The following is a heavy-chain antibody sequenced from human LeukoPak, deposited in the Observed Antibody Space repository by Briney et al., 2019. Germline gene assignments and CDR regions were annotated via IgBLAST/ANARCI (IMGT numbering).Heavy chain of an antibody. CDR2: ISAYNGNT. V-gene: IGHV1-18*01. J-gene: IGHJ5*02. Sequence: ASVKVPYQASGYTFTSYGIRWVRQAPGQGLEWMGWISAYNGNTNYAQKLQGRVTMTTDTSTSIVYMELRSLRSDDTAVYYCARDRGWELGYCSGGSCYDENWFDPWGQGTLVTVSS. CDR3: ARDRGWELGYCSGGSCYDENWFDP. D-gene: IGHD2-15*01. CDR1: GYTFTSYG.